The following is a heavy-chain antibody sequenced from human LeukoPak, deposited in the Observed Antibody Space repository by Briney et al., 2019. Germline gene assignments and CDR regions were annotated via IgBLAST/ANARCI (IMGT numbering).Heavy chain of an antibody. J-gene: IGHJ4*02. CDR3: STSPSFGSSWYQFNY. Sequence: GGSLRLSCEVSGLTFYTYAMSWVRQAPGKGLEWVSAISGRDGRTYYSDSVKGRFTISRDNSQNTLYLQMKTLRAENTAVYYCSTSPSFGSSWYQFNYWGQGALVIVSS. V-gene: IGHV3-23*01. D-gene: IGHD6-13*01. CDR1: GLTFYTYA. CDR2: ISGRDGRT.